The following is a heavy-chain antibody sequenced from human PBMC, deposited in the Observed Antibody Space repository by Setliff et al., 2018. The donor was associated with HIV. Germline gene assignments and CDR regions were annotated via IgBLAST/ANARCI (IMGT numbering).Heavy chain of an antibody. CDR2: INHSGGT. D-gene: IGHD7-27*01. CDR3: ARGWGHDGFDF. CDR1: GRSLSGYY. J-gene: IGHJ3*01. Sequence: TLSLTCAVYGRSLSGYYWNWIRQSPGKGLEWIGEINHSGGTNYNPSLKSRVTMSIDTSKNQFSLNVSSVTAADTAVYYCARGWGHDGFDFWGQGTMVTVSS. V-gene: IGHV4-34*01.